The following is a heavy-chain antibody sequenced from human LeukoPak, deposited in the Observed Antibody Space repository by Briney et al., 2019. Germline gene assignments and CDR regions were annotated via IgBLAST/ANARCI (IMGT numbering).Heavy chain of an antibody. CDR3: ARPGSGSYYDY. J-gene: IGHJ4*02. CDR1: GYSFNSYW. V-gene: IGHV5-51*01. D-gene: IGHD1-26*01. CDR2: THPGDSDT. Sequence: GESLKISGKVSGYSFNSYWIGWVRQMPGKGLEWMGITHPGDSDTRYSPSFQGQVTISADKSISTAYLQWSSLKASDTAMYYCARPGSGSYYDYWGQGTLVTVSS.